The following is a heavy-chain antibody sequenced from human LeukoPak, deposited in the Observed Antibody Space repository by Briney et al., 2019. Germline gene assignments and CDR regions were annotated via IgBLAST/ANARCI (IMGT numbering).Heavy chain of an antibody. V-gene: IGHV4-31*03. J-gene: IGHJ5*02. Sequence: PSQTLSLTCTVSGDSISSGGYYWSWIRQHPGKGLEWIGYIYYSGSTYYNPSLKSRVTISVDTSKNQFSLKLSSVTAADTAVYYCAIGGAQRSEDWFDPWGQGTLVTVSS. CDR2: IYYSGST. CDR3: AIGGAQRSEDWFDP. D-gene: IGHD1-26*01. CDR1: GDSISSGGYY.